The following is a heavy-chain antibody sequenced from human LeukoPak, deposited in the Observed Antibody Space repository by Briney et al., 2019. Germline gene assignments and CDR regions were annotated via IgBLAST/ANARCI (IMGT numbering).Heavy chain of an antibody. D-gene: IGHD6-13*01. CDR3: ARGGSSWLDY. V-gene: IGHV3-74*01. Sequence: GGSLRLSCAGSGFTFSSYWMHWVRQTPGKGPVWVSRIHSDGSSTNYADSVKGRFTVSRDNAKSTLFLQMNSLRAEDMAVYYCARGGSSWLDYWGQGNLVTVSS. J-gene: IGHJ4*02. CDR2: IHSDGSST. CDR1: GFTFSSYW.